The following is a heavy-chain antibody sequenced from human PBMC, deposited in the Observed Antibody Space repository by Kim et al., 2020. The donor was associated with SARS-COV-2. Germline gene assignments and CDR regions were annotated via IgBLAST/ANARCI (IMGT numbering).Heavy chain of an antibody. CDR1: GFTFSDYY. CDR3: ARLAGNYYDSSGYYFGWYYYYYGMDV. CDR2: ISSSGSTI. V-gene: IGHV3-11*01. D-gene: IGHD3-22*01. Sequence: GGSLRLSCAASGFTFSDYYMSWIRQAPGKGLEWVSYISSSGSTIYYADSVKGRFTISRDNAKNSLYLQMNSLRAEDTAVYYCARLAGNYYDSSGYYFGWYYYYYGMDVWGQGTTVTVSS. J-gene: IGHJ6*02.